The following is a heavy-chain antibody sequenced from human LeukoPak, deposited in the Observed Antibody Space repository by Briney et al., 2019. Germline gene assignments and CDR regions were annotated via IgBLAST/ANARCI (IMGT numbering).Heavy chain of an antibody. V-gene: IGHV4-4*09. CDR2: IYTSGST. CDR3: ARRAGDYSNYSYWFDP. J-gene: IGHJ5*02. CDR1: GGSISSYY. D-gene: IGHD4-11*01. Sequence: SETLSLTCTVSGGSISSYYWSWIRQPPGKGLGWIGYIYTSGSTNYNPSLKSRVTISVDTSKNQFSLKLSSVTAADTAVYYCARRAGDYSNYSYWFDPWGQGTLVTVSS.